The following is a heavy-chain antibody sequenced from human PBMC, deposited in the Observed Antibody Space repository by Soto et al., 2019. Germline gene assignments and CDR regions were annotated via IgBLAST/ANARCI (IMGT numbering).Heavy chain of an antibody. J-gene: IGHJ4*02. CDR2: IYYSGST. CDR3: GRGPPGIDY. Sequence: PSETLSLTCTVSGGSISSYYWSWIRQPPGKGLEWIGYIYYSGSTNYNPSLKSRVTISVDTSKNQFSLKLNSITAADTAVYYCGRGPPGIDYWGQGTLVTVSS. V-gene: IGHV4-59*08. CDR1: GGSISSYY.